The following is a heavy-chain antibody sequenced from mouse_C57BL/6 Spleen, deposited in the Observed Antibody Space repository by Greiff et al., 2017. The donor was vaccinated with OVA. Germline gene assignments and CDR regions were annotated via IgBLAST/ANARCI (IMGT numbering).Heavy chain of an antibody. V-gene: IGHV1-47*01. Sequence: QVQLQESGAALVTPGASVKMSCKASGYTFTTYPIEWMKQNHGKSLEWIGNFHPYNDDTKYNEKFKGKATLTVEKSSSTVYLELSRLTSDDAAVYYCARGGWHWYIEVWGTGTTGTVAS. CDR2: FHPYNDDT. CDR1: GYTFTTYP. D-gene: IGHD2-3*01. CDR3: ARGGWHWYIEV. J-gene: IGHJ1*03.